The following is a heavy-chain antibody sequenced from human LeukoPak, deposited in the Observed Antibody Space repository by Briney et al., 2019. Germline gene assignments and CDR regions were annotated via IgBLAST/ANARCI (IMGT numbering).Heavy chain of an antibody. J-gene: IGHJ3*02. CDR3: ARHRPSGYYYDSSGYDDAFDI. Sequence: SETLSLNCTVSGGSISSGDYYWSWIRQPPGKGLEWIGYIYYSGSTYYNPSLKSRVTISVETSKNQFSLKLSSVTAADTAVYYCARHRPSGYYYDSSGYDDAFDIWGQGTMVTVSS. D-gene: IGHD3-22*01. CDR2: IYYSGST. V-gene: IGHV4-30-4*08. CDR1: GGSISSGDYY.